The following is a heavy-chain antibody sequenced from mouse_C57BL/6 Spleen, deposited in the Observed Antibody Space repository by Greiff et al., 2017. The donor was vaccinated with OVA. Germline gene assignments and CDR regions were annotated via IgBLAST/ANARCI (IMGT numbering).Heavy chain of an antibody. Sequence: VHLQQSGPELVKPGASVKISCKASGYAFSSSWMNWVKQRPGKGLEWIGRIYPGDGDTNYNGKFKGKATLTADKSSSTAYMQLSSLTSEDSAVYFCARWAYYSNFFDYWGQGTTLTVSS. CDR2: IYPGDGDT. J-gene: IGHJ2*01. V-gene: IGHV1-82*01. D-gene: IGHD2-5*01. CDR3: ARWAYYSNFFDY. CDR1: GYAFSSSW.